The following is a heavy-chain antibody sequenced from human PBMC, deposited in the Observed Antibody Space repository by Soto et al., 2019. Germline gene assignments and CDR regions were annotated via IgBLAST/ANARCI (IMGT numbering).Heavy chain of an antibody. CDR2: INPDGGAT. J-gene: IGHJ4*02. CDR3: ARAGGPVDYDNYVGTYYFDL. CDR1: GYTFAGYY. Sequence: ASVKVSCKTSGYTFAGYYVFWVRQAPGQGLEWMGWINPDGGATIYAQKFQGRVTMARDPSISTVYMELSRLTSDDTAVYYCARAGGPVDYDNYVGTYYFDLWGQGTLVTVSS. D-gene: IGHD4-17*01. V-gene: IGHV1-2*02.